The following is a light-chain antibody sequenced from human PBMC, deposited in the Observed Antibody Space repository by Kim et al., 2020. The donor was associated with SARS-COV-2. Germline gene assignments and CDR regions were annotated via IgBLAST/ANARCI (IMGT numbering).Light chain of an antibody. CDR2: GAS. V-gene: IGKV3-15*01. CDR3: QQYNNWHPIT. J-gene: IGKJ5*01. Sequence: EIVMTQSPATLSVSLGQRVTLSCRASQGVSSNLAWYQQKPGQAPRLLIYGASTRATGIPARFSGSGSGTEFTLTISSLQSEDFAVYYCQQYNNWHPITFGQGTRLEIK. CDR1: QGVSSN.